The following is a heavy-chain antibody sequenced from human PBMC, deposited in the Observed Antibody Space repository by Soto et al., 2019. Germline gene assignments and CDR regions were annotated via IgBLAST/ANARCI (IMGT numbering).Heavy chain of an antibody. J-gene: IGHJ4*02. CDR2: ISGSGGST. CDR3: AKDQRGMTNFDY. V-gene: IGHV3-23*01. CDR1: GFSFSSYA. Sequence: GRSLRLSCAAAGFSFSSYAMSWVRQAPGKGLEWVSAISGSGGSTYYADSVKGRFTISRDNSKNTLYLQMNSLRAEDTAVYYCAKDQRGMTNFDYWGQGTLVTVSS. D-gene: IGHD6-13*01.